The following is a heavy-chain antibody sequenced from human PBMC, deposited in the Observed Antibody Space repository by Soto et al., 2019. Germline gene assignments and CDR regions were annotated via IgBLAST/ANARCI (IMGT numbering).Heavy chain of an antibody. D-gene: IGHD4-17*01. Sequence: QVQLQESGPGLVKPSETLSLTYTVSGASISSNINYWGWIRQPPGKGLEWIASIYYTGNTFYNPSLKTRVTLSVDTSDNQFSLKLTSVTAADTAVYFCARHSHEDHGDPNWFDPWGQGTLVTVSS. J-gene: IGHJ5*02. CDR2: IYYTGNT. CDR3: ARHSHEDHGDPNWFDP. V-gene: IGHV4-39*01. CDR1: GASISSNINY.